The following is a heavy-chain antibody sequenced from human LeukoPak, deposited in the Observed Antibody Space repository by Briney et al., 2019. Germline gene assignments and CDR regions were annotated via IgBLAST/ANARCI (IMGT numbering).Heavy chain of an antibody. D-gene: IGHD1-26*01. J-gene: IGHJ5*02. Sequence: GESLKISCKGSGYRFTNYWIGWVRQMPGKGLEWLALINPFDSDTRYSPSFQGQVTISVDISSSTAYLQWSSLKASDTAMYYCARRGSYYFSWFDPWGQGTLVTVSS. CDR1: GYRFTNYW. CDR3: ARRGSYYFSWFDP. V-gene: IGHV5-51*01. CDR2: INPFDSDT.